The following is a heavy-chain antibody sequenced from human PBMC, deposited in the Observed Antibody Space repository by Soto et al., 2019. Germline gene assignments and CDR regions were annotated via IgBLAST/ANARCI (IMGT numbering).Heavy chain of an antibody. CDR3: AKNQGVELVPLATVDWFDP. Sequence: VGSLRLSCAASCFIFENFGMSWVRQAPGKGLEWISSISGSGFKKYYADSVRGRFTISRDNSKSTVYLELNNLSAEDTAVYHCAKNQGVELVPLATVDWFDPWGQGSVVTVSS. CDR2: ISGSGFKK. D-gene: IGHD1-26*01. CDR1: CFIFENFG. J-gene: IGHJ5*02. V-gene: IGHV3-23*01.